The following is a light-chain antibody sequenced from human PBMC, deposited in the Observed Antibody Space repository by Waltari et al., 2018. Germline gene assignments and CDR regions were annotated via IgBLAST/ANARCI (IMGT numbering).Light chain of an antibody. CDR2: GTS. CDR3: QQYDHWPWT. V-gene: IGKV3D-15*01. J-gene: IGKJ1*01. Sequence: DIVMTQSPATLSLSPGESATLSCRASQSVRSTFAWFQQKPGQPPRLLIYGTSTRATGIPARFSGSGSGTEFSLTISSLQPEDFATYYCQQYDHWPWTFGQGTRVEAK. CDR1: QSVRST.